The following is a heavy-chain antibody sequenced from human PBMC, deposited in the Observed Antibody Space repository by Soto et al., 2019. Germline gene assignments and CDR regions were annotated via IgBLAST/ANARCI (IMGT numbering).Heavy chain of an antibody. CDR1: GFSLTTTGVG. Sequence: QITLKESGPTLVKPTQTLALTYTFSGFSLTTTGVGVSWIRQPPGKALEWLAVIYWDNDKRFSPSLKTRLTLTKDTSKQQVVLTMTDMDPVDTATYYCSQGGSGSYYSMDVWGQGITVTVSS. CDR2: IYWDNDK. CDR3: SQGGSGSYYSMDV. D-gene: IGHD3-10*01. V-gene: IGHV2-5*02. J-gene: IGHJ6*02.